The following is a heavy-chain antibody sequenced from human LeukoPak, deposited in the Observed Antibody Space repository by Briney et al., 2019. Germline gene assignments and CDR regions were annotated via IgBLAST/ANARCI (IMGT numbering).Heavy chain of an antibody. CDR2: IWYDASNK. CDR1: GFTFSSFG. Sequence: PGGSLRLSCAASGFTFSSFGMHWVRQAPGKGLEWLAVIWYDASNKYYADSVKGRFTISRDNSKNTLYLQMNSLRDDDTAVYYCVRGVGVSRFNYLDSWGQGTLVIVSS. D-gene: IGHD6-13*01. J-gene: IGHJ4*02. V-gene: IGHV3-33*01. CDR3: VRGVGVSRFNYLDS.